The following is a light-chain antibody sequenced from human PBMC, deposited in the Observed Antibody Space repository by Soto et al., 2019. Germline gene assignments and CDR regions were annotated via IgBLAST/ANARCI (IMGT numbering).Light chain of an antibody. J-gene: IGKJ3*01. CDR1: QSVSSSY. CDR3: QQYGSSL. Sequence: EIVLTQSPGTLSLSPGERATLSCRASQSVSSSYLAWYQQKPGQAPRLLIYGASSRATGIPDRFSGSGSGTDFTFTISRLEPEDFAVYYCQQYGSSLFGPGTKVDIK. CDR2: GAS. V-gene: IGKV3-20*01.